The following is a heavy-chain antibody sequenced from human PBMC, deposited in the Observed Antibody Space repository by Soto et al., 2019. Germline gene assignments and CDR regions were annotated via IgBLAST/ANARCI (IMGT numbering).Heavy chain of an antibody. Sequence: SETLSLTCTVSGGSISGYYWSLIRQPPGKGLEWIGYIHNSGSARYSPSLKTRVTISVDRSKNQFSLKLSSVTAADTAVYYCARSIAAAGTGYYFDYWGQGTLVTVSS. CDR2: IHNSGSA. CDR1: GGSISGYY. D-gene: IGHD6-13*01. CDR3: ARSIAAAGTGYYFDY. V-gene: IGHV4-59*12. J-gene: IGHJ4*02.